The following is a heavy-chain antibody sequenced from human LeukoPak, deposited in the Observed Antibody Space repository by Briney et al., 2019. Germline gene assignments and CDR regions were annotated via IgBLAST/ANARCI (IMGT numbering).Heavy chain of an antibody. CDR1: GFTFGSYW. D-gene: IGHD3-10*02. CDR3: AELGITMIGGV. Sequence: GGSLRLSCAASGFTFGSYWMHWVRQAPGKGLVGVSRINSDGSSTNYADSVKGRFTISRDNAKNSLYLQMNSLRAEDTGVYYCAELGITMIGGVWGKGTTVTISS. V-gene: IGHV3-74*01. J-gene: IGHJ6*04. CDR2: INSDGSST.